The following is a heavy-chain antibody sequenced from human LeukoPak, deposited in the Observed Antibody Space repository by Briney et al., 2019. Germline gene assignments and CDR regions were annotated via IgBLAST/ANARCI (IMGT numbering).Heavy chain of an antibody. Sequence: GESLKISCQGSGYSFTSYWIGWVRQMPGKGLEWMGIIYPGDSDTRYSPSFQGQVTISADKSISTAYLQWNSLKASDTAMYYCARLDYYDSSGYYYDYWGQGTLVTVSS. CDR2: IYPGDSDT. V-gene: IGHV5-51*01. CDR1: GYSFTSYW. J-gene: IGHJ4*02. CDR3: ARLDYYDSSGYYYDY. D-gene: IGHD3-22*01.